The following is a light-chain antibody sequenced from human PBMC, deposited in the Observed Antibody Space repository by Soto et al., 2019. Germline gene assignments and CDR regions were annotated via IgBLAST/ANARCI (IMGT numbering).Light chain of an antibody. V-gene: IGKV1-9*01. J-gene: IGKJ1*01. CDR2: DAS. Sequence: DIQLTQSPSFLSASVGDRVTITCRASQGISSYLAWYQQKPGKAPKLLIYDASSLESGVPSRFSGSGSGTEFTLTIGSLQPDDFATYYCQQYNSYSSTFGQGTKVDIK. CDR1: QGISSY. CDR3: QQYNSYSST.